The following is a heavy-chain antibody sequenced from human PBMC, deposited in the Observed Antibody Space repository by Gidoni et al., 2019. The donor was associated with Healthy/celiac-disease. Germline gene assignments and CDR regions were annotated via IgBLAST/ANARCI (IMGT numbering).Heavy chain of an antibody. CDR1: VFTFSSYG. CDR3: AKALKPVVVIALEHWFDP. Sequence: HVHLVESGVGVVQPGRSLRLSCASSVFTFSSYGLHWVRQAPGKGLEWVAVISYDGSNKYYADYVKGRFNISRDNSKNTLYLKMNSLRDEDTAVYYCAKALKPVVVIALEHWFDPWGQGTLVTVSS. CDR2: ISYDGSNK. J-gene: IGHJ5*02. V-gene: IGHV3-30*18. D-gene: IGHD2-21*01.